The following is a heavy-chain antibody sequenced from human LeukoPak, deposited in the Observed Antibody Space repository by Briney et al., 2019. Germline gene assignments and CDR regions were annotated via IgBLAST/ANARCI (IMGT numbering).Heavy chain of an antibody. Sequence: GGSLRLSCAASGFTFSSYAVSWVRQAPGKGLEWVSAISGSGGSTYYADSVKGRFTISRDNSKNTLYLQMNSLRAEDTAVYYCARDAGGLDAFDIWGQGTMVTVSS. J-gene: IGHJ3*02. CDR2: ISGSGGST. D-gene: IGHD3-16*01. CDR1: GFTFSSYA. CDR3: ARDAGGLDAFDI. V-gene: IGHV3-23*01.